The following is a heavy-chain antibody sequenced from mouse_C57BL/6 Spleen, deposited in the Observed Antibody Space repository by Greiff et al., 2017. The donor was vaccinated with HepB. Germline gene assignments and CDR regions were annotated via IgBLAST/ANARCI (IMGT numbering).Heavy chain of an antibody. CDR1: GFTFSSYA. CDR3: ARRKDYYGSSYYFDY. D-gene: IGHD1-1*01. CDR2: ISDGGSYT. V-gene: IGHV5-4*01. Sequence: EVQGVESGGGLVKPGGSLKLSCAASGFTFSSYAMSWVRQTPEKRLEWVATISDGGSYTYYPDNVKGRFTISRDNAKNNLYLQMSHLKSEDTALYYCARRKDYYGSSYYFDYWGQGTTLTVSS. J-gene: IGHJ2*01.